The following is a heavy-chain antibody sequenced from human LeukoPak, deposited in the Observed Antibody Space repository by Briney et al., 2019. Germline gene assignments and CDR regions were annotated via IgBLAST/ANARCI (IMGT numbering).Heavy chain of an antibody. D-gene: IGHD2-2*01. Sequence: GGSLRLSCAASGFTFSDYSMNWVRQAPGKGLEWVSYISSSSSTIYYADSVKGRFTISRGNAKNSLYLQMNSLRAEDTAVYYCVRDPLCSSTSCPFDYWGQGTLVTVSS. V-gene: IGHV3-48*04. J-gene: IGHJ4*02. CDR1: GFTFSDYS. CDR2: ISSSSSTI. CDR3: VRDPLCSSTSCPFDY.